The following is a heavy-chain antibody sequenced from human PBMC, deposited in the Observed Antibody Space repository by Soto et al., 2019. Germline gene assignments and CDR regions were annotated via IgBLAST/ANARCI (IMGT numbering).Heavy chain of an antibody. CDR1: GFTFSSYA. J-gene: IGHJ4*02. CDR3: AKDDKMITFGGVIVR. D-gene: IGHD3-16*02. CDR2: ISGSGGST. V-gene: IGHV3-23*01. Sequence: PGGSLRLYCAASGFTFSSYAMSWVRQAPGKGLEWVSAISGSGGSTYYADSVKGRFTISRDNSKNTLYLQMNSLRAEDTAVYYCAKDDKMITFGGVIVRWGQGTLVTVSS.